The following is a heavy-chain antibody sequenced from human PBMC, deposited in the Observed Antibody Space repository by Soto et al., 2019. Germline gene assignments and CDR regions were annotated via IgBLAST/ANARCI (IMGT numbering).Heavy chain of an antibody. CDR3: AKEYSSGWHKRLYYFDY. J-gene: IGHJ4*02. CDR2: ISGSGGST. CDR1: GFTFSSYA. Sequence: HPGGSLRLSCAASGFTFSSYAMSWVRQAPGKGLEWVSAISGSGGSTYYADSVKGRFTISRDNSKNTLYLQMNSLRAEDTAVYYCAKEYSSGWHKRLYYFDYWGQGTLVTVSS. V-gene: IGHV3-23*01. D-gene: IGHD6-19*01.